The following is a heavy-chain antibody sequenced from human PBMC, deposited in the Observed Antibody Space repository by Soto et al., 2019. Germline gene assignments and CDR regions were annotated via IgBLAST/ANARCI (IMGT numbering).Heavy chain of an antibody. CDR1: GFIFDDFA. CDR2: ISWNSDSI. D-gene: IGHD3-3*01. Sequence: EAQLVESGGGLVQPGRSLRLSCAGSGFIFDDFAIHWVRQAPGKGLEWVSGISWNSDSIGYADSVKGRFTISRDNAKNSLYLQMNSLRVVDTALYYCTKVGGLYDFWSGPLHFDLWGQGTLVTVSS. V-gene: IGHV3-9*01. J-gene: IGHJ4*02. CDR3: TKVGGLYDFWSGPLHFDL.